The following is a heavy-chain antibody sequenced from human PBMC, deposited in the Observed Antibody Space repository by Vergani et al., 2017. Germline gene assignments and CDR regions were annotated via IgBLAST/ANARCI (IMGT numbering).Heavy chain of an antibody. CDR2: INPNSGGT. J-gene: IGHJ3*02. V-gene: IGHV1-2*02. CDR3: ARVPTYCSSTSCYSGAFDI. Sequence: QPQLVQSGAEVKKPGASVKVSCKASGYTFTGYHMHWVRQAPGQGLEWMGWINPNSGGTNYAQKFQGRVTMTRDTSISTAYMELSRLRSDDTAVYYCARVPTYCSSTSCYSGAFDIWGQGTMVTVSS. CDR1: GYTFTGYH. D-gene: IGHD2-2*01.